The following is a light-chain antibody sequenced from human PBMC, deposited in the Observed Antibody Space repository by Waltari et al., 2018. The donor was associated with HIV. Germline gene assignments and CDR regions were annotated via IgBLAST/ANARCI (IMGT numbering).Light chain of an antibody. CDR3: MQSLQTPRT. CDR1: QSLLHSNGNNY. V-gene: IGKV2-28*01. J-gene: IGKJ4*01. Sequence: ISCRSNQSLLHSNGNNYLDWYLHKSGQSPKLVIYLASIRASGVPDRVSGSGSGTDFTLKFSRVEAEDVGVYYCMQSLQTPRTFGGGTNVHIK. CDR2: LAS.